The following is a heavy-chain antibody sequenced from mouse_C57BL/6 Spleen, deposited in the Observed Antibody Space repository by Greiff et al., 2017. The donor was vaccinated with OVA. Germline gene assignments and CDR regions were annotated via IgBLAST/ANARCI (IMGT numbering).Heavy chain of an antibody. Sequence: EVQGVESGPELVKPGASVKISCKASGYSFTGYYMNWVKQSPEKSLEWIGEINPSTGGTTYNQKFKDKATLTVDKYSSTAYMQLKSLTSKDSAVYYCAREGKDICYDYDDGDFDYWGKGTTLTVSS. V-gene: IGHV1-42*01. D-gene: IGHD2-4*01. J-gene: IGHJ2*01. CDR1: GYSFTGYY. CDR3: AREGKDICYDYDDGDFDY. CDR2: INPSTGGT.